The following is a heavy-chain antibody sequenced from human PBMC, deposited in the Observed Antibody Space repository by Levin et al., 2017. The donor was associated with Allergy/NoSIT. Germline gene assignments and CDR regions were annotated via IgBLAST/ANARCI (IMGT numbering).Heavy chain of an antibody. J-gene: IGHJ4*02. D-gene: IGHD3-10*01. CDR1: GYSISSGYY. CDR3: AREAGDSVDY. CDR2: IYHSGST. V-gene: IGHV4-38-2*02. Sequence: SQTLSLTCAVSGYSISSGYYWGWIRQPPGKGLEWIGSIYHSGSTYYNPSLKSRVTISVDTSKNQFSLKLSSVTAADTAVYYCAREAGDSVDYWGQGTLVTVSS.